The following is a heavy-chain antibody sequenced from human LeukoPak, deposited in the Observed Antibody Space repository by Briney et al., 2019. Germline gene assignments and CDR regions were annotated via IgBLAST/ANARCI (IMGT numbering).Heavy chain of an antibody. Sequence: SVKVSCKASGGTFSSYAISWVRQAPGQGLEWMGGIIPIFGTANYAQKFQGRVTITADESTSTAYMELSSLRSEDTAVYYCARAVVPAQSSAFDIWGQGTMVTVSS. CDR1: GGTFSSYA. CDR3: ARAVVPAQSSAFDI. J-gene: IGHJ3*02. V-gene: IGHV1-69*13. D-gene: IGHD2-2*01. CDR2: IIPIFGTA.